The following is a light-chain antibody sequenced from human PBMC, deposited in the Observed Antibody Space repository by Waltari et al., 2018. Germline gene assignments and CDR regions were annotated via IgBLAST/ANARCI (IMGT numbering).Light chain of an antibody. CDR2: DAS. J-gene: IGKJ1*01. CDR1: QSVSKY. Sequence: EIVLTQYPGTLSLSPGERATLSCRASQSVSKYLAWYHQKPGQAPRLLIYDASIRATGIPDRFSGSGSGTDFSLTISRLEPEDFAVYYCQKYVNLPATFGQGTKVEIK. V-gene: IGKV3-20*01. CDR3: QKYVNLPAT.